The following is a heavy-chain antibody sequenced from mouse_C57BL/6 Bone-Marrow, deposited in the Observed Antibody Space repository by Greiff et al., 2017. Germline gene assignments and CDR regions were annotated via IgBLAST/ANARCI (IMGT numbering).Heavy chain of an antibody. CDR3: ARQDGNYAGFAY. Sequence: EVKLMESGGGLVQPGESLKLSCESNEYEFPSHDMSWVRKTPEKRLELVAAINSDGGSTYYPDTMERRFIISRDNTKKTLYLQMSSLRSEDTALYYCARQDGNYAGFAYWGQGTLVTVSA. CDR1: EYEFPSHD. J-gene: IGHJ3*01. D-gene: IGHD2-1*01. CDR2: INSDGGST. V-gene: IGHV5-2*01.